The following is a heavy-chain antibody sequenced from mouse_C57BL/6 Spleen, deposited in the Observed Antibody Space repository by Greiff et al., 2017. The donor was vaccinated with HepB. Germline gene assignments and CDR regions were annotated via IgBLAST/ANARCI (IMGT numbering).Heavy chain of an antibody. CDR2: IDPSDSET. CDR1: GYTFTSYW. D-gene: IGHD6-1*01. V-gene: IGHV1-52*01. Sequence: QVQLQQPGAELVRPGSSVKLSCTASGYTFTSYWMHWVKQRPIQGLEWIGNIDPSDSETHYNQKFKDKATLTVDKSSSTAYMQLSSLTSEDSAVYYCARGEAVTWFAYWGQGTLVTVSA. J-gene: IGHJ3*01. CDR3: ARGEAVTWFAY.